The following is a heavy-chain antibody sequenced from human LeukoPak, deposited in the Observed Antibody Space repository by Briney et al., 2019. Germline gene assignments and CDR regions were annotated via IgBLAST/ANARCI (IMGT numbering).Heavy chain of an antibody. CDR1: GYTITSYY. V-gene: IGHV1-46*01. Sequence: ASVKVSCKTSGYTITSYYMHWVGQAPGQGLEWMGIINPSGGSTSYAQKFQGRVTMTRDTSTSTVYMELSSLRSEDTAVYYCARGSSGSTFDYWGQGTLVTVSS. J-gene: IGHJ4*02. CDR2: INPSGGST. D-gene: IGHD1-26*01. CDR3: ARGSSGSTFDY.